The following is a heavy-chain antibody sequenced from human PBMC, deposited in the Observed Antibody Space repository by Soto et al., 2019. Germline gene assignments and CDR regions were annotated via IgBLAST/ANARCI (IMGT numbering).Heavy chain of an antibody. D-gene: IGHD6-19*01. J-gene: IGHJ4*02. Sequence: SVKVSCKASGFTFTSSAVQWVRQARGQRLEWIGWIVVGSGNTNYAQKFQERVTITRDMSTSTAYMELSSLRSEDTAVYYCAADSSGGYDKVVYDYGGQETLVTVSS. V-gene: IGHV1-58*01. CDR2: IVVGSGNT. CDR3: AADSSGGYDKVVYDY. CDR1: GFTFTSSA.